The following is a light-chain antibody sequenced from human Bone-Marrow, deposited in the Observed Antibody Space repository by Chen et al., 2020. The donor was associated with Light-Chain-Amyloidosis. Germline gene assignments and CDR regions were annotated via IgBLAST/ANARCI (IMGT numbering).Light chain of an antibody. CDR1: NIGSTS. Sequence: SYVLTQPSSVSVATGQTATIACGGNNIGSTSVNWYQQTPGQAPLLVVYDDSERPSGIPERLSGSNSGNTATLTISRVEAGDEADYYCQVWDRSSDRPVFGGGTKLTVL. J-gene: IGLJ3*02. V-gene: IGLV3-21*02. CDR2: DDS. CDR3: QVWDRSSDRPV.